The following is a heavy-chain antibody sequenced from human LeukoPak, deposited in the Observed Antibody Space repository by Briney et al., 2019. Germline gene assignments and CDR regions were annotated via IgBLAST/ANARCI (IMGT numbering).Heavy chain of an antibody. CDR2: ISAYNGNT. CDR1: GYTFTSYG. D-gene: IGHD2-15*01. V-gene: IGHV1-18*04. Sequence: ASVKVSCKASGYTFTSYGISWVRQAPGQGLEWMGWISAYNGNTNYAQKLQGRVTMTTDTSTSTAYMELRSLRSDDTAVCYCARDQLGYCSGGSCSRWLDPWGQGTLATVSS. J-gene: IGHJ5*02. CDR3: ARDQLGYCSGGSCSRWLDP.